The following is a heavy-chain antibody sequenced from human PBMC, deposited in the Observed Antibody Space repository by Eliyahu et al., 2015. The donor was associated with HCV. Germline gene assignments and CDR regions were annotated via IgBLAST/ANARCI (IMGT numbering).Heavy chain of an antibody. Sequence: QVQLVESGGGVVQPGRSLRLSCAASGFTFSSYGMHWVRQAPGKGLEWVAVIWCDGSNKYYADSVKGRFTISRDNSKNTLYLQMNSLRAEDTAVYYCARDRYSSSSVGMDVWGQGTTVTVSS. CDR3: ARDRYSSSSVGMDV. D-gene: IGHD6-6*01. V-gene: IGHV3-33*01. CDR2: IWCDGSNK. CDR1: GFTFSSYG. J-gene: IGHJ6*02.